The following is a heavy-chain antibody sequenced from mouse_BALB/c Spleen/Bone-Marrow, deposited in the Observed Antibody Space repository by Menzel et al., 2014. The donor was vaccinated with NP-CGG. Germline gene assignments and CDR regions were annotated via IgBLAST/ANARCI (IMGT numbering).Heavy chain of an antibody. J-gene: IGHJ4*01. D-gene: IGHD1-1*01. CDR3: ARSGNVRNAMDY. Sequence: VQVVESGAELVRPGVSVKISCKGSGYTFTNNAIHWVKQSRAKSLEWIGIISTYYGDTTYNQKFMGKATMTVDKSSSTAYLKLARLTSEDSAIYYCARSGNVRNAMDYWGQGTSVTVSS. V-gene: IGHV1S137*01. CDR1: GYTFTNNA. CDR2: ISTYYGDT.